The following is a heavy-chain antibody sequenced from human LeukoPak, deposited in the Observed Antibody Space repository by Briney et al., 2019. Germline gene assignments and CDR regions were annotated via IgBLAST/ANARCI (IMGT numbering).Heavy chain of an antibody. V-gene: IGHV1-58*02. CDR1: GFTFTSSA. CDR2: IVVGSGNT. Sequence: SVKVSCKASGFTFTSSAMQWVRQARGQRLEWIGWIVVGSGNTNYAQKFQERVTITRDMSTSTAYMELSSLRSEDTAVYYCAAGIYYYDSSGYYYPDAFDIWGQGTMVTVSS. CDR3: AAGIYYYDSSGYYYPDAFDI. J-gene: IGHJ3*02. D-gene: IGHD3-22*01.